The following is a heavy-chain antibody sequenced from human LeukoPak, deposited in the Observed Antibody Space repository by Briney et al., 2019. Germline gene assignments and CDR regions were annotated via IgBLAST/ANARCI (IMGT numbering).Heavy chain of an antibody. D-gene: IGHD3-10*01. Sequence: ASVKVSCKASGYTFTGYYMHWVRQAPGQGLEWMGWINPNSGGTNYAQKFQGRVTMTRDTSISTAYMELSSLRSEDTAVYYCARGTTGSGSSKLQPYWGQGTLVTVSS. V-gene: IGHV1-2*02. CDR2: INPNSGGT. CDR1: GYTFTGYY. J-gene: IGHJ4*02. CDR3: ARGTTGSGSSKLQPY.